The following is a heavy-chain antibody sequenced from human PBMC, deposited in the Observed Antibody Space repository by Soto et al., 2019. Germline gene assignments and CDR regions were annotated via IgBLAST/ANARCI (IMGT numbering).Heavy chain of an antibody. CDR1: GYTFTSYG. J-gene: IGHJ4*02. CDR3: AKAAYEILTGYYRR. V-gene: IGHV1-18*01. D-gene: IGHD3-9*01. Sequence: QVQLVQSGAEVKKPGASVKVSCKASGYTFTSYGISWVRQAPGQGLEWMGWISAYNGNTNYAQKFQDRVTMTTDTSTSTAYMELRSLRSDDTAVYYCAKAAYEILTGYYRRWGQGTLVTVSS. CDR2: ISAYNGNT.